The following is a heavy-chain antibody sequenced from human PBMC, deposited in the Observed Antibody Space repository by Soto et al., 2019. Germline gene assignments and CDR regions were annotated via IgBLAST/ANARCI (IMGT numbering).Heavy chain of an antibody. Sequence: LRLSCAASGFTFSSYSMNWVRQAPWKGLEWVSSISSSSSYIYYADSVKGRFTISRDNAKNSLYLQMNSLRAEDTAVYYCARAGDIVVVVAASSRFDPWGQGTLVTVYS. CDR3: ARAGDIVVVVAASSRFDP. V-gene: IGHV3-21*01. D-gene: IGHD2-15*01. CDR2: ISSSSSYI. J-gene: IGHJ5*02. CDR1: GFTFSSYS.